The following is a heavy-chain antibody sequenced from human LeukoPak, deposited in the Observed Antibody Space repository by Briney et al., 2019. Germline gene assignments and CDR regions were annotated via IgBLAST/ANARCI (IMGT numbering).Heavy chain of an antibody. V-gene: IGHV3-48*03. CDR3: AGGHSSGYYPIDY. J-gene: IGHJ4*02. CDR2: ISSSVSTI. CDR1: GFTFSTYE. D-gene: IGHD3-22*01. Sequence: PGGSLRLSCAASGFTFSTYEVNWVRQAPGKGLEWVSYISSSVSTIYYAESVKGRFTISRDNAKNSLYLQMNSLRAEDTAVYYCAGGHSSGYYPIDYWGQGTLVTVSS.